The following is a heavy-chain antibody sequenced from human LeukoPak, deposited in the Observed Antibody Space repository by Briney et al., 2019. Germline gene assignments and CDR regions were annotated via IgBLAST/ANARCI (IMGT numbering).Heavy chain of an antibody. D-gene: IGHD6-19*01. V-gene: IGHV4-39*07. CDR3: ARGKWLVYFDY. Sequence: SETLSLTCSVSGGSISSSSYYWGWIRQPPGKGLEWIGSIYYSGSTYYNPSLKSRVTISVDTSKNQFSLKLSSVTAADTAVYCARGKWLVYFDYWGRGTLVTVSS. CDR1: GGSISSSSYY. CDR2: IYYSGST. J-gene: IGHJ4*02.